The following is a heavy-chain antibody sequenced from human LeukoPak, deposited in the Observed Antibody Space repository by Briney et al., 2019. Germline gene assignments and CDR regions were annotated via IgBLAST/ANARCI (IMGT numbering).Heavy chain of an antibody. CDR1: GYTLTELS. V-gene: IGHV1-24*01. D-gene: IGHD2-21*02. CDR2: FDPEDGET. CDR3: ARSSVVTAMVHLDY. Sequence: SVKVSCKVSGYTLTELSMHWVRQAPGKGLEWMGGFDPEDGETIYAQKFQGRVTITADKSTSTAHMELSSLRSEDTAVYYCARSSVVTAMVHLDYWGQGTLVTVSS. J-gene: IGHJ4*02.